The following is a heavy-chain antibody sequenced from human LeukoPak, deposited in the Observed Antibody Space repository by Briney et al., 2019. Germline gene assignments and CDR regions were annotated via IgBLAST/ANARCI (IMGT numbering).Heavy chain of an antibody. V-gene: IGHV4-39*01. CDR2: IYYSGTT. Sequence: PSETLSLTCAVYGGSFSGYYWGWIRQPPGKGLEWIGSIYYSGTTYYNPSLKSRVTISVDPSKNQFSLKLSSVTAADTAVYYCAGYYDSSGYYSDYWGQGTLVTVSS. J-gene: IGHJ4*02. D-gene: IGHD3-22*01. CDR1: GGSFSGYY. CDR3: AGYYDSSGYYSDY.